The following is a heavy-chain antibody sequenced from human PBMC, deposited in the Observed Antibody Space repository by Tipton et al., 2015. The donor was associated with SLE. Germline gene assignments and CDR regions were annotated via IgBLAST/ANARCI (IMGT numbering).Heavy chain of an antibody. D-gene: IGHD6-19*01. CDR1: GGSISSSS. CDR2: ISSSSSYI. J-gene: IGHJ6*03. Sequence: SLRLSCTVSGGSISSSSYYWGWIRQPPGKGLEWVSSISSSSSYIYYADSVKGRFTISRDNAKNSLYLQMNSLRAEDTAVYYCARDHPIWSVAGTGMDVWGKGTTVTVSS. CDR3: ARDHPIWSVAGTGMDV. V-gene: IGHV3-21*01.